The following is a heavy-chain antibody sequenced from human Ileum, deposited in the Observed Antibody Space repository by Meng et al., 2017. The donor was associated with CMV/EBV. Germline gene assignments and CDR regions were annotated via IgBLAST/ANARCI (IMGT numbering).Heavy chain of an antibody. CDR2: MNPNSGNT. CDR3: SGGIVPAAPLGYYYYGMDV. J-gene: IGHJ6*02. D-gene: IGHD2-2*01. CDR1: GYTFTSYD. Sequence: SVKVSCKASGYTFTSYDINWVRQATGQGLEWMGWMNPNSGNTGHAQKFQGRVTITRNTSISTAYMELCSLRSEDTAVYYCSGGIVPAAPLGYYYYGMDVWGQGTTVTVSS. V-gene: IGHV1-8*03.